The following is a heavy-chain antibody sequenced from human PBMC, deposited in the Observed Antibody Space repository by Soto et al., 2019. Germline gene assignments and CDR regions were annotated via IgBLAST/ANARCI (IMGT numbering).Heavy chain of an antibody. Sequence: GGSLSLSCAASGFTFNTSWMSWVRRAPGKGLEWVAHMNQHGSEKYYVDSVKGRFTISGDDAKNSLYLQMNSLGAEDTAVYYCVSWAGSSYWGQGTLVTVSS. CDR1: GFTFNTSW. CDR3: VSWAGSSY. J-gene: IGHJ4*02. D-gene: IGHD3-10*01. CDR2: MNQHGSEK. V-gene: IGHV3-7*05.